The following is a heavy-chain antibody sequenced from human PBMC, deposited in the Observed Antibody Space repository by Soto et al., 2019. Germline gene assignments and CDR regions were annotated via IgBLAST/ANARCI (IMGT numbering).Heavy chain of an antibody. Sequence: EVQLVESEGGLVQRGGSLRLSCAASGFTFNYYWMHWVRQAPGQGLVWVSHIHSDGSTTTYADSVKGRFTISRDNAKNTLYLQMTSLRAEDTAVYYCVRGDKDGFDLWGQGTTVTVSS. J-gene: IGHJ3*01. CDR3: VRGDKDGFDL. D-gene: IGHD2-21*02. CDR1: GFTFNYYW. V-gene: IGHV3-74*01. CDR2: IHSDGSTT.